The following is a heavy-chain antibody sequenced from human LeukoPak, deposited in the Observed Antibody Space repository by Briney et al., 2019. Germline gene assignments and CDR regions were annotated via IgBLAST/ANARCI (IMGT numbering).Heavy chain of an antibody. CDR3: ARAPSLGYCSSTSCYGGYYFDY. CDR1: GGSITSYY. J-gene: IGHJ4*02. D-gene: IGHD2-2*01. V-gene: IGHV4-34*01. CDR2: INHSGST. Sequence: SETLSLTCIVSGGSITSYYWSWIRQPPGKGLEWIGEINHSGSTNYNPSLKSRVTISVDTSKNQFSLKLSSVTAADTAVYYCARAPSLGYCSSTSCYGGYYFDYWGQGTLVTVSS.